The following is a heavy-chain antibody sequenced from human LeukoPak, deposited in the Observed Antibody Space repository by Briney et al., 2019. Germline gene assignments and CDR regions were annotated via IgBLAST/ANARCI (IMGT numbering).Heavy chain of an antibody. V-gene: IGHV1-3*01. CDR2: INAGNGNT. D-gene: IGHD6-19*01. Sequence: ASVKVSCKASGCTFTSYTIHWVRQAPGQRLEWMGLINAGNGNTEYSQKFQGRVTITRDTFAPTAYMELGSLRSEDTAVYYCAREFSQWLAFDYWGQGTLVTVSS. CDR3: AREFSQWLAFDY. CDR1: GCTFTSYT. J-gene: IGHJ4*02.